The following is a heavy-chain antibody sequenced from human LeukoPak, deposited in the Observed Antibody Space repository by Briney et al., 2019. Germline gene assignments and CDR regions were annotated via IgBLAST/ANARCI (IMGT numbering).Heavy chain of an antibody. J-gene: IGHJ4*02. CDR1: GGSISSYY. CDR3: ARDIYYYDSSGSQTLDY. CDR2: IHTSGAT. D-gene: IGHD3-22*01. V-gene: IGHV4-4*07. Sequence: SETLSLTCTVSGGSISSYYWSWIRQPPGKGLEWIGRIHTSGATNYNPSLKSRVTMSVDTSKNQFSLNLSSVTAADTALYYCARDIYYYDSSGSQTLDYWGQGPLVTVSS.